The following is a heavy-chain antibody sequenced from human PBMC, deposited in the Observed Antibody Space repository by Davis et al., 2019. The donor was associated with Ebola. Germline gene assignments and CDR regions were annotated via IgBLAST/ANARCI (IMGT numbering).Heavy chain of an antibody. CDR3: ARRQYYYDSSGYYYFDY. CDR2: IIPILGIA. Sequence: SVKVSCKASGYTFTSYGISWVRQAPGQGLEWMGRIIPILGIANYAQKFQGRVTITADKSTSTAYMELSSLRSEDTAVYYCARRQYYYDSSGYYYFDYWGQGTLVTVSS. CDR1: GYTFTSYG. J-gene: IGHJ4*02. V-gene: IGHV1-69*04. D-gene: IGHD3-22*01.